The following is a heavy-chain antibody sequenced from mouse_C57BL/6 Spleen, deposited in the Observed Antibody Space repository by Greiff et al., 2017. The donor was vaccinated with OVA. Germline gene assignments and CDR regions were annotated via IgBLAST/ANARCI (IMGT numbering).Heavy chain of an antibody. V-gene: IGHV1-18*01. CDR3: ARGYYGSSSLYYFDY. Sequence: EVQLVESGPELVKPGASVKIPCKASGYTFTDYNMDWVKQSHGKSLEWIGDINPNNGGTIYNQKFKGKATLTVDKSSSTAYMELRSLTSEDTAVYYCARGYYGSSSLYYFDYWGQGTTLTVSS. CDR1: GYTFTDYN. D-gene: IGHD1-1*01. J-gene: IGHJ2*01. CDR2: INPNNGGT.